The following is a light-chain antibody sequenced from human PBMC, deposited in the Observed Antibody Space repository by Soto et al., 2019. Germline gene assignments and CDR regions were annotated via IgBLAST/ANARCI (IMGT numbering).Light chain of an antibody. CDR1: QSVSSN. V-gene: IGKV3-15*01. J-gene: IGKJ1*01. CDR3: QQYNNWPRT. CDR2: GAS. Sequence: IGMTQSPSTLFVSPGERSTLFCRASQSVSSNLAWYQQKPGQAPRLLIYGASTRATGIPARFSGSGSGTEFTLTISSLQSEDFAVYYCQQYNNWPRTFGQGTKVDI.